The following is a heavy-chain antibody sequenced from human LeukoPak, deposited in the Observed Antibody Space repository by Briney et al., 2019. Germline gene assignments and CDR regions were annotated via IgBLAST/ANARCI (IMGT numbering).Heavy chain of an antibody. J-gene: IGHJ5*02. CDR2: SGST. Sequence: SGSTCYNPSLKSRVTISVDTSKNQFSLKLSSVTAADTAVYYCARDGAAVAGNWFDPWGQGTLVTVSS. D-gene: IGHD6-19*01. CDR3: ARDGAAVAGNWFDP. V-gene: IGHV4-39*07.